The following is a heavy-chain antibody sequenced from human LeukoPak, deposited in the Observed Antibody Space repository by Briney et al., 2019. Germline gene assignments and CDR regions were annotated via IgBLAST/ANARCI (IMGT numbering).Heavy chain of an antibody. CDR3: ARAYSYGRYYFDY. CDR2: IYSGGST. J-gene: IGHJ4*02. D-gene: IGHD5-18*01. Sequence: GGSLRLSCAASGFTVSSNYMSWVRQAPGKGLEWVSVIYSGGSTYYADSVKGRFTISRDNSKNTLYLQMNGLRAEDTAVYYCARAYSYGRYYFDYWGQGTLVTVSS. CDR1: GFTVSSNY. V-gene: IGHV3-53*01.